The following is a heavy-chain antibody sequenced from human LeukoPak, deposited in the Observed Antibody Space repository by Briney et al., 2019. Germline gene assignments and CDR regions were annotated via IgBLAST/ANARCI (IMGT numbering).Heavy chain of an antibody. CDR3: ARVVDCSSTSCYSGYYYYGMDV. V-gene: IGHV4-59*01. Sequence: SETLSLTCSVSGGSISSYDWSRIRQPPGKGLEWIGYIYYSGSTSYNPSLKSRVTISVDTSKNQLSLKLSSVTAADMAVYYCARVVDCSSTSCYSGYYYYGMDVWGQGTTVTVSS. CDR1: GGSISSYD. J-gene: IGHJ6*02. D-gene: IGHD2-2*01. CDR2: IYYSGST.